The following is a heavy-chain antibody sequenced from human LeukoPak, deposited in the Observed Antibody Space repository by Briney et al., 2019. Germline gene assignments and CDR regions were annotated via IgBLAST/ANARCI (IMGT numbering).Heavy chain of an antibody. Sequence: GGSLRLSCAASGFTFSSYWMSWVRQAPGKGLEGVANIKQDGSEKYYVDSVKGRFTISRDNAKNSLYLQMNSLRAEDTAVYYCASNKSQKKGYYYYYYMDVWGKGTTVTVSS. CDR1: GFTFSSYW. CDR3: ASNKSQKKGYYYYYYMDV. CDR2: IKQDGSEK. V-gene: IGHV3-7*01. D-gene: IGHD1/OR15-1a*01. J-gene: IGHJ6*03.